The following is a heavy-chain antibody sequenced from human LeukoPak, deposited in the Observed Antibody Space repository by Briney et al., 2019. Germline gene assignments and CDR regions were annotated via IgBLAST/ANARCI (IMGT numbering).Heavy chain of an antibody. CDR1: GFTFSDYY. J-gene: IGHJ4*02. CDR3: GRDRQWPDSFDI. D-gene: IGHD6-19*01. CDR2: ITNSGSTK. Sequence: GGSLRLSCAASGFTFSDYYMTWIRQAPGKGLEWVSYITNSGSTKYYADSVKGRFTISRDNAKNSLYLQMNSLRAEDTAVYYCGRDRQWPDSFDIWGQGTLVTVSS. V-gene: IGHV3-11*01.